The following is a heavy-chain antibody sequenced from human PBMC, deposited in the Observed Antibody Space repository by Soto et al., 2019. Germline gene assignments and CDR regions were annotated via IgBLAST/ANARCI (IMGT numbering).Heavy chain of an antibody. CDR2: ISSSSSYI. V-gene: IGHV3-21*04. Sequence: GGSLRLSCAASGFTFSSYSMNWVRQAPGKGLEWVSSISSSSSYIYYADSVKGRFTISRDNAKNTLYLQMNSLRAEDTAVYYCAKIFPPVLLRRNYFDFWHKGTLVSLSS. J-gene: IGHJ4*02. CDR1: GFTFSSYS. CDR3: AKIFPPVLLRRNYFDF. D-gene: IGHD3-16*01.